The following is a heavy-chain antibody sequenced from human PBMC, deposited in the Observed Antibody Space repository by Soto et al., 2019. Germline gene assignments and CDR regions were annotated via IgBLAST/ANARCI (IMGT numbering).Heavy chain of an antibody. D-gene: IGHD6-19*01. CDR3: ARGGAVAGIFDY. Sequence: GGSLRLSCAASGFPFSSYAMHWVRQAPGKGLEWVAVISYDGSNKYYADSVKGRFTISRDNSKNTLYLQMNSLRAEDTAVYYCARGGAVAGIFDYWGQGTLVTVSS. CDR1: GFPFSSYA. CDR2: ISYDGSNK. V-gene: IGHV3-30-3*01. J-gene: IGHJ4*02.